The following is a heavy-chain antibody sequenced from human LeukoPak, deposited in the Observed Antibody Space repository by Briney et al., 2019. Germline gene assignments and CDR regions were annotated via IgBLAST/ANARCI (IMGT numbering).Heavy chain of an antibody. Sequence: PGGSLRLSCAASGFTFSSNSMNWVRQAPGKGLEWVSFISTSSSYIYYADSVKGRFTPSRDNARNSLYLQMNSLRAEDTAVYYCARVGSWCSSLSCAIDYWGQGTLVTVSS. CDR1: GFTFSSNS. D-gene: IGHD2-2*01. V-gene: IGHV3-21*01. J-gene: IGHJ4*02. CDR3: ARVGSWCSSLSCAIDY. CDR2: ISTSSSYI.